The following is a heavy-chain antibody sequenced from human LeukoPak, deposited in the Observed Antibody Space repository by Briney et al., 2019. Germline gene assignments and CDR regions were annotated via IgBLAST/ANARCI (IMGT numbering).Heavy chain of an antibody. CDR2: ISSSGSTI. CDR3: AKWAGVYDYDSSGYLSGFDY. Sequence: PGGSLRLSCAASGFTFSDYYMSWIRQAPGKGLEWVSYISSSGSTIYYADSVKGRFTISRDNSKNTLYLQMNNLRAEDTAVYYCAKWAGVYDYDSSGYLSGFDYWGQGTLVTVSS. V-gene: IGHV3-11*04. D-gene: IGHD3-22*01. CDR1: GFTFSDYY. J-gene: IGHJ4*02.